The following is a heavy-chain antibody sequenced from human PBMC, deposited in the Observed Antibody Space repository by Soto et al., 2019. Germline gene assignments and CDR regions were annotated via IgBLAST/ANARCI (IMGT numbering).Heavy chain of an antibody. CDR1: GGSISSGDYY. Sequence: SETLSLTCTVSGGSISSGDYYWSWIRQPPGKGLEWIGYIYYSGSTYYNPSLKSRVTISVDKSKNQFSLKLISVTAADTAVYYCARTEVPESSSWHPCYPWGRGTLVPVSS. D-gene: IGHD6-13*01. J-gene: IGHJ5*02. V-gene: IGHV4-30-4*01. CDR2: IYYSGST. CDR3: ARTEVPESSSWHPCYP.